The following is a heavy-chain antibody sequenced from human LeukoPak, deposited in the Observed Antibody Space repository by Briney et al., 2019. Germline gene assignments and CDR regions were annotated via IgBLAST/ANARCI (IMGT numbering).Heavy chain of an antibody. CDR1: GGSVSTSYY. J-gene: IGHJ4*02. V-gene: IGHV4-59*02. D-gene: IGHD3-22*01. Sequence: SETLSLTCAVSGGSVSTSYYWSWIRQPPGKGLEWIGYFYSGSTNYSPSLRSRVTISVDTSKNQFSLKLSSVTAADTAVYYCARLYYDSSGYYYFDYWGQGTLVTVSS. CDR2: FYSGST. CDR3: ARLYYDSSGYYYFDY.